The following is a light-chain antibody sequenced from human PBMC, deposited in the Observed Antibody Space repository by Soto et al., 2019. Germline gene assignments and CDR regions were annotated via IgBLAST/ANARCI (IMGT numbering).Light chain of an antibody. CDR3: SSYAGSNTFVV. J-gene: IGLJ2*01. V-gene: IGLV2-8*01. Sequence: QSALTQPPSASGSPGQSVTISCIGTSSDVGGYNYVSWYQQHPGKAPKLMIYEVSKRPSGVPDRFSGSKSGNTASLTVSGLQAEDEADYYCSSYAGSNTFVVFGGGTKLTVL. CDR1: SSDVGGYNY. CDR2: EVS.